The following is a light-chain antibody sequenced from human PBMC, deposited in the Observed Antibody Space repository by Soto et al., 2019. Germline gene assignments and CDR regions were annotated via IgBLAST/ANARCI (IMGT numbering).Light chain of an antibody. CDR2: DAS. Sequence: EIVLTQSPGTLSLSPGERAALSCRASQSVSSYLAWYQQKPGQAPRLLIYDASNRATGIPARFSGSGSGTDFTLTISSLEPEDFAVYYCQQRSNWPPTFGQGTRLEMK. V-gene: IGKV3-11*01. J-gene: IGKJ5*01. CDR1: QSVSSY. CDR3: QQRSNWPPT.